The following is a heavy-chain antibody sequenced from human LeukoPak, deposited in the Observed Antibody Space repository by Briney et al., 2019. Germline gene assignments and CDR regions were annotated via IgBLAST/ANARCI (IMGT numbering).Heavy chain of an antibody. CDR3: AKGGRCFDWLSGVFDY. J-gene: IGHJ4*02. Sequence: GGSLRLSCAASGFTFDDYAMHWVRQAPGKGLEWVSGISWNSGSIGYADSVKGRFTISRDNAKNSLYLQMNSLRAEDTALYYCAKGGRCFDWLSGVFDYWGQGTLVTVSS. CDR1: GFTFDDYA. D-gene: IGHD3-9*01. V-gene: IGHV3-9*01. CDR2: ISWNSGSI.